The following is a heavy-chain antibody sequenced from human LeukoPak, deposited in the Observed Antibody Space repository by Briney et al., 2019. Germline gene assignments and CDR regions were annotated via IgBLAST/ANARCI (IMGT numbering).Heavy chain of an antibody. D-gene: IGHD6-19*01. CDR1: GYTFINYC. Sequence: GESLKISCEGSGYTFINYCIAWVRQMPGKGLEWMGLICPDDSNIRYSPSFQGQVTVSADKSIRTAYLQWSSLKASDTAMCYCARPYSIGRGAIEYWGQGTLVSVSS. V-gene: IGHV5-51*01. CDR2: ICPDDSNI. CDR3: ARPYSIGRGAIEY. J-gene: IGHJ4*02.